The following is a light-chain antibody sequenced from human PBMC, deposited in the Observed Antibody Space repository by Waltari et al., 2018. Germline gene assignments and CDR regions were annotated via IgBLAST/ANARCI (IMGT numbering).Light chain of an antibody. V-gene: IGKV3-20*01. J-gene: IGKJ1*01. CDR3: QKYGTLPAT. CDR1: QSVSRT. CDR2: AAS. Sequence: EIVLTQSPGTLSLSPGERATLSCRASQSVSRTLAWYQQKPGQAPRLLIYAASSRATGIPDRFSGSGSGTDFSLTSSRLEPEDFAVYYCQKYGTLPATFGQGTKVEIK.